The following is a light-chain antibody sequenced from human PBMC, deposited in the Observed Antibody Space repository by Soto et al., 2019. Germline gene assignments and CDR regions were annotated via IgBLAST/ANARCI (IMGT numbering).Light chain of an antibody. J-gene: IGKJ1*01. V-gene: IGKV2-24*01. CDR2: KVS. CDR1: QSLVHSDGNTY. CDR3: MQATHSPWT. Sequence: DTVMTQTPLSSPVTLGQPASISCRSSQSLVHSDGNTYLSWLQQRPGQPPRLLISKVSNRFSGVPDRFSGSGAGTDFTLKISGXXXXXVGVYYCMQATHSPWTFGQGTKVDIK.